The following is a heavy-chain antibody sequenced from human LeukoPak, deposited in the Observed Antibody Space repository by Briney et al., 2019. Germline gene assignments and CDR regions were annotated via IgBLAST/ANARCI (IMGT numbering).Heavy chain of an antibody. CDR2: ISSSSSYI. CDR3: AKDQPITMIVVVPFDY. CDR1: GFTFSSYS. J-gene: IGHJ4*02. Sequence: GGSLRLSCAASGFTFSSYSMNWVRQAPGKGLEWVSSISSSSSYIYYADSVKGRFTISRDNAKNSLYLQMNSLRAEDTAVYYCAKDQPITMIVVVPFDYWGQGTLVTVSS. V-gene: IGHV3-21*01. D-gene: IGHD3-22*01.